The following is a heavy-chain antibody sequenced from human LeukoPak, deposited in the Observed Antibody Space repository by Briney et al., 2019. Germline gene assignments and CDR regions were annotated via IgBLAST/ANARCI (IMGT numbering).Heavy chain of an antibody. Sequence: ASVKVSCKASGYTFTGYGFNWVRQAPGQGLEWMGWINAYKGYTKYAQNLQGRVTMTTDTSTSTAYMELRNLRSDDTAVYFCARTSAGGYNCFDYWGQGTQVTVSS. CDR3: ARTSAGGYNCFDY. D-gene: IGHD3-22*01. V-gene: IGHV1-18*01. CDR2: INAYKGYT. J-gene: IGHJ4*02. CDR1: GYTFTGYG.